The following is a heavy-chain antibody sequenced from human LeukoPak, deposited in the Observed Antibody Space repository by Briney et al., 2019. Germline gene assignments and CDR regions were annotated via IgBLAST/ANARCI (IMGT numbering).Heavy chain of an antibody. J-gene: IGHJ4*02. V-gene: IGHV3-11*04. CDR3: AREGGRSSTSFDY. CDR2: ISSSGSTI. CDR1: GFTFSDAW. Sequence: GGSLRLSCVASGFTFSDAWTSWVRQAPGKGLEWVSYISSSGSTIYYADSVKGRFTISRDNAKNSLYLQMNSLRAEDTAVYYCAREGGRSSTSFDYWGQGTLVTVSS. D-gene: IGHD3-16*01.